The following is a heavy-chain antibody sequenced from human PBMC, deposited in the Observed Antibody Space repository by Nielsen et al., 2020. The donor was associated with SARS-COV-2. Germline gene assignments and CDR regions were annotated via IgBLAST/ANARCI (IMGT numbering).Heavy chain of an antibody. Sequence: GGSLRLSCAASGFTFSSYGIHWVRQAPGKGLEWVAVIWYDGSNKYYADSVKGRFTISRDNSKNTLYLQMNSLRAEDTAVYYCARDHGLDDYYYYYYMDVWGKGTTVTVSS. D-gene: IGHD6-19*01. CDR1: GFTFSSYG. V-gene: IGHV3-33*01. CDR3: ARDHGLDDYYYYYYMDV. CDR2: IWYDGSNK. J-gene: IGHJ6*03.